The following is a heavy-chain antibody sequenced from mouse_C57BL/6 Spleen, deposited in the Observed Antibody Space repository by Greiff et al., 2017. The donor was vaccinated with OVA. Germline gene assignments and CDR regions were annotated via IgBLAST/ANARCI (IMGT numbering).Heavy chain of an antibody. CDR2: INPNYGTT. D-gene: IGHD2-4*01. V-gene: IGHV1-39*01. CDR1: GYSFTDYN. CDR3: ARRGRHDYGPYYYAMDY. Sequence: LQESGPELVKPGASVKISCKASGYSFTDYNMNWVKQSNGRSLEWIGVINPNYGTTSYNQKFKGKATLTVDQSSSTAYMQLNSLTSEDSSVYYFARRGRHDYGPYYYAMDYWGQGTSVTVSS. J-gene: IGHJ4*01.